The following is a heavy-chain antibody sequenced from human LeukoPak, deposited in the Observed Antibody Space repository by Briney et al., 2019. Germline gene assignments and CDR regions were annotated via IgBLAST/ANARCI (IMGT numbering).Heavy chain of an antibody. CDR1: GFTFSSYV. CDR2: ISGSGGST. V-gene: IGHV3-23*01. Sequence: GGSLRLSCAASGFTFSSYVMSWVRQAPGKGLEWVAAISGSGGSTYYADSVKGRFTISRDNSKNTLCLQMNSLRAEDTAVYYCAKDRELLWFGELLPFDYWGQGTLVTVSS. CDR3: AKDRELLWFGELLPFDY. J-gene: IGHJ4*02. D-gene: IGHD3-10*01.